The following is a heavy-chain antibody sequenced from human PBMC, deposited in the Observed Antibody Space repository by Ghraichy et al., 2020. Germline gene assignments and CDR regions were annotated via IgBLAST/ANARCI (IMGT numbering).Heavy chain of an antibody. CDR1: GGSFSGYY. CDR3: ARGRIAAAGIGWVYFDL. Sequence: SETLSLTCAVCGGSFSGYYWSWIRQPPGKGLEWIGEINHSGSTNYNPSLKSRVTISVDTSKNQFSLKLSPVTAADTAVYYCARGRIAAAGIGWVYFDLWGRVTLVTVSP. D-gene: IGHD6-13*01. V-gene: IGHV4-34*01. CDR2: INHSGST. J-gene: IGHJ2*01.